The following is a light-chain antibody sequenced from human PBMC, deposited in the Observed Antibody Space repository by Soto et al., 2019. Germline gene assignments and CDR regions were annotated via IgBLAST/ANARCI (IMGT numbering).Light chain of an antibody. CDR3: MQVLQNPLT. J-gene: IGKJ4*01. CDR2: LGS. V-gene: IGKV2-28*01. Sequence: DIVMTQSPLSLSVTPGEPASISCRSSQSLLHTNGYNYLDWYLQKPGQSPQLLIYLGSNRASGVPDRFSVSGSGTDFTLKISRVEAEDVGVYYCMQVLQNPLTFGGGTKVEIK. CDR1: QSLLHTNGYNY.